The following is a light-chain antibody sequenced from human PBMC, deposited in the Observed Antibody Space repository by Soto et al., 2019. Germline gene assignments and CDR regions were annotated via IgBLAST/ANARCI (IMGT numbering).Light chain of an antibody. V-gene: IGKV3-20*01. CDR2: DAS. Sequence: EIVLTQSPGTLSLSPGERATLSCRASQSLGNTYLAWYQRKPGQSPRLLIYDASSRATDIPDRFSGSGGGTYFTLTISRLEPEDSAVYYCQQYCTLITFGQGTPLEIK. CDR1: QSLGNTY. CDR3: QQYCTLIT. J-gene: IGKJ5*01.